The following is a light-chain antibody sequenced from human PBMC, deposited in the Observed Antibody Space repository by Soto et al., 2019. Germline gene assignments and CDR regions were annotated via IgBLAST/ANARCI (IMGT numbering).Light chain of an antibody. V-gene: IGKV1-5*01. J-gene: IGKJ1*01. CDR2: DAS. CDR1: QSIGSS. Sequence: DIQMTQSPSTLSASVGDRVTITCRASQSIGSSLAWYQQRPGKAPNLLIYDASSLGSGVPSRFSGSGSGTEFTLTISSLQTDDFATYYCQHYDSYSLWTFGQGTRVEIK. CDR3: QHYDSYSLWT.